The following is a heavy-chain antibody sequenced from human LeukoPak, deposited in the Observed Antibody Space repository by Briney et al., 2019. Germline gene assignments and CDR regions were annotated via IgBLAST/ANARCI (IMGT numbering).Heavy chain of an antibody. J-gene: IGHJ5*02. CDR3: AREQNLENDYGDYNWFDP. V-gene: IGHV1-8*01. D-gene: IGHD4-17*01. CDR1: GYTFTSSD. CDR2: MNPNSGNT. Sequence: ASVKVSCKASGYTFTSSDINWVRQATGQGLEWMGWMNPNSGNTGYAQKFQGRVTMTRDTSISTAYMELSRLRSDDTAVYYCAREQNLENDYGDYNWFDPWGQGTLVTVSS.